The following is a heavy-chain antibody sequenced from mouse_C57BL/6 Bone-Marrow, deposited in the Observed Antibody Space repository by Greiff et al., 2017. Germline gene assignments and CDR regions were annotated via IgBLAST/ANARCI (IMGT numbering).Heavy chain of an antibody. CDR2: ISDGGSYT. CDR1: GFTFRSYA. Sequence: DVMLVESGGGLVKPGGSLKLSCAASGFTFRSYAMSWVRQTPEKRLEWVATISDGGSYTYYPDNVKGRFTISRDNAKNNLYLQMSHLKSEDTAMYYCASTFYFDYWGQGTTLTVSS. J-gene: IGHJ2*01. V-gene: IGHV5-4*03. CDR3: ASTFYFDY.